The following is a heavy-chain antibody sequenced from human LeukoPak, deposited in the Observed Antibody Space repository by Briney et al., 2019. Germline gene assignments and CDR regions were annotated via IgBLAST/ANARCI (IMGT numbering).Heavy chain of an antibody. CDR1: GFTFSSYW. J-gene: IGHJ6*02. D-gene: IGHD3-3*01. CDR2: IKQDGSEK. CDR3: ARDRYYDFWSGYFYYYGMDV. Sequence: AGGSLRLSCAASGFTFSSYWMSWVRQAPGKGLEWVANIKQDGSEKYYVDSVKGRFTISRDNAKNSLYLQMNSLRAEDTAVYYCARDRYYDFWSGYFYYYGMDVWGQGTTVTVSS. V-gene: IGHV3-7*01.